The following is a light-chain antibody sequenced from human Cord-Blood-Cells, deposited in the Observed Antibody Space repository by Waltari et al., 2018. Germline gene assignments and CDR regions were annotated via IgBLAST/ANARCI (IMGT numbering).Light chain of an antibody. CDR2: GNS. Sequence: QSVLTQPPSVSGAPGQRVTISCTGSSSNIGAGHDVTWYQHLPGPAPQLPIYGNSNRPSGVPDRFSGSKSGTSASLAITGLQAEDEADYYCQSYDSSLSGPLFGGGTKLTVL. CDR3: QSYDSSLSGPL. CDR1: SSNIGAGHD. J-gene: IGLJ2*01. V-gene: IGLV1-40*01.